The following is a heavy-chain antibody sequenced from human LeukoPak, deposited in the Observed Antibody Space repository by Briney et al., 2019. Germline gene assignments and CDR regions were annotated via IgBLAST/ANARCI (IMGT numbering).Heavy chain of an antibody. CDR2: IYYGGST. CDR1: GGSISSGDYY. D-gene: IGHD1-26*01. CDR3: ARELPGIVGTLGRDAFDI. V-gene: IGHV4-30-4*08. J-gene: IGHJ3*02. Sequence: ASETLSLTCTVSGGSISSGDYYWSWIRQPPGKGLEWIGYIYYGGSTYYNPSLKSRVTISVDTSKNQFSLKLSSVTAADTAVYYCARELPGIVGTLGRDAFDIWGQGTMVTVSS.